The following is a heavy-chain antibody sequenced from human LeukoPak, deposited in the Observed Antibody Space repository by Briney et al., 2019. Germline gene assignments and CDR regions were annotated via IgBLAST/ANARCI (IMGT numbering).Heavy chain of an antibody. CDR3: ARNGGNSDVDD. J-gene: IGHJ4*02. CDR1: GGSIVSSNW. V-gene: IGHV4-4*02. Sequence: SSETLSLTCAVSGGSIVSSNWWTWVRQPPGKGLEWIGEIYHSGSTNYNPSLKSRVTISVDKSKSQFSLKLNSVTAADTAHYYCARNGGNSDVDDWGQGTLVTVSS. D-gene: IGHD4-23*01. CDR2: IYHSGST.